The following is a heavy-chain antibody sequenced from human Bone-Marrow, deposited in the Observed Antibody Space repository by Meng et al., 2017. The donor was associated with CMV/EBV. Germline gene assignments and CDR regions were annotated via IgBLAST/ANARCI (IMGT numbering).Heavy chain of an antibody. J-gene: IGHJ4*02. Sequence: SVKVSCKASGGTFSSYAISWVRQAPGQGLEWMGGIIPILGIANYAQKFQGRVTMTTDTSTSTAYMELRSLRSDDTAVYYCARDEQLAHFDYCGQGTLVTVSS. CDR2: IIPILGIA. V-gene: IGHV1-69*10. CDR3: ARDEQLAHFDY. D-gene: IGHD6-6*01. CDR1: GGTFSSYA.